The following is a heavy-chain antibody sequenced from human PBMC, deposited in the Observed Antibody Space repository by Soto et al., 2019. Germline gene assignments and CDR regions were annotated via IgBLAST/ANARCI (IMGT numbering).Heavy chain of an antibody. CDR3: ARDFYYDVWSRLTYYNAMDV. CDR2: IWFDGSHE. V-gene: IGHV3-33*01. Sequence: QVQLVESGGGVVQPGRCLRLSCAASGFTFRGYTMHWVRQAPGKGLEWVAVIWFDGSHENYADSVKGRFTISRDNSKDTLYLEVNSLTAEDTAVYYCARDFYYDVWSRLTYYNAMDVWGQGTTVTVTS. J-gene: IGHJ6*02. D-gene: IGHD3-3*01. CDR1: GFTFRGYT.